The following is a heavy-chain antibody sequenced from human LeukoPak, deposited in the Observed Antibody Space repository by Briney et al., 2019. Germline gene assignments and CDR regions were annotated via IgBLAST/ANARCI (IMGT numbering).Heavy chain of an antibody. CDR2: IYYSGST. CDR1: GGSISSYY. D-gene: IGHD1-26*01. Sequence: SETLSLTCSVSGGSISSYYWTWIRQPPGKGLEWIGYIYYSGSTNYNPSLKSRVTISVDTSKNQFSLKLTSVTAADTAVYYCARGVNSGYFDYCGQGTLVTVSS. V-gene: IGHV4-59*01. J-gene: IGHJ4*03. CDR3: ARGVNSGYFDY.